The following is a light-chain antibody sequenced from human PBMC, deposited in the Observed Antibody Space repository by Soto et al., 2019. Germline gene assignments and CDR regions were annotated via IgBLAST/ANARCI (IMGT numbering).Light chain of an antibody. Sequence: EIVLTQSPGTLSLSPGERATLSCRASQSISSPYLAWYQQKPGQAPRLLIYGASSRATGIPDRFSGSGSGTDFTLTINRLEPEDFAIYYCQQYIDSPRTFGQGTKVEIK. V-gene: IGKV3-20*01. CDR2: GAS. CDR1: QSISSPY. J-gene: IGKJ1*01. CDR3: QQYIDSPRT.